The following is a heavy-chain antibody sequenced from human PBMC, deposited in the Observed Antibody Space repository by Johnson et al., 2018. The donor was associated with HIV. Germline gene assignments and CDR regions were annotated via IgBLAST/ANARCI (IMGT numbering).Heavy chain of an antibody. Sequence: QVQLVESGGGVVQPGRSLRLSCAASGFTFNMYGMHWVRQAPGKGLEWVAFIRYDGSNKYYADSVKGRFPISRDNSKNTLYLQMNSLGAEDTAVYYCARGRPGSGYDWGDAFDIWGQGTMVTVSS. J-gene: IGHJ3*02. V-gene: IGHV3-30*02. CDR1: GFTFNMYG. CDR3: ARGRPGSGYDWGDAFDI. CDR2: IRYDGSNK. D-gene: IGHD5-12*01.